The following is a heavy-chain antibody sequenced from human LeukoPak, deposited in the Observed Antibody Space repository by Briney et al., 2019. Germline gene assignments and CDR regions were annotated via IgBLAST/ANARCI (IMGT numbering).Heavy chain of an antibody. V-gene: IGHV3-23*01. Sequence: GGSLRLSCSISGFTFTNYAMNWVSQAPGKGLEWVSAISGSGVSTYYADSVKGRFTISRDNSKSTVSLQMNSLRADDTAIYYCAKGRPSCTTSNCYGTDVWGQGTTVTVSS. CDR1: GFTFTNYA. D-gene: IGHD2-8*01. CDR3: AKGRPSCTTSNCYGTDV. J-gene: IGHJ6*02. CDR2: ISGSGVST.